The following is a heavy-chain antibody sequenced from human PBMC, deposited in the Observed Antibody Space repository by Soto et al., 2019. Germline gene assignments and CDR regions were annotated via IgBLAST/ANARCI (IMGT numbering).Heavy chain of an antibody. CDR3: ASKPYCSSTSCYSSYYYCGMDV. J-gene: IGHJ6*02. CDR2: IIPIFGTA. D-gene: IGHD2-2*01. Sequence: QVQLVQSGAEVKKPGSSVKVSCKASGGTFSSYAISWVRQAPGQGLEWMGGIIPIFGTANYAQKFQGRVTITADKSTSTADMELSSLRSEDTAVYYCASKPYCSSTSCYSSYYYCGMDVWGQGTTVTVSS. CDR1: GGTFSSYA. V-gene: IGHV1-69*06.